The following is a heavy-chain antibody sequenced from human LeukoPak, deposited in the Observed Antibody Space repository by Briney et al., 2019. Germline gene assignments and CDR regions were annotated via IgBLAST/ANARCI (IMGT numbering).Heavy chain of an antibody. CDR3: ASPLLSGGYQGDAFDI. CDR1: GFTFSSYS. V-gene: IGHV3-21*01. Sequence: NTGGPLRLSCAASGFTFSSYSMNWVRQAPGKGLEWVSSISSSSSYIHYADSVKGRFTISRDNAKNSLYLQMNSLRAEDTAVYYCASPLLSGGYQGDAFDIWGQGTMVTVSS. CDR2: ISSSSSYI. J-gene: IGHJ3*02. D-gene: IGHD3-22*01.